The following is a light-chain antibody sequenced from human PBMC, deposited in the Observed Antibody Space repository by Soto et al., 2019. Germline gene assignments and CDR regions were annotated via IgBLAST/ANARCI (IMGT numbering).Light chain of an antibody. CDR2: LGS. V-gene: IGKV2-28*01. Sequence: SVMTQSLPSLPVTPGEPASFSCRSSQTLLHSNGYNYLDWYLQKPGQSPQLLIYLGSNRASGVPDRFSGSGSGTDFTLKISRVEAEDVGVYYCMQALQTPTFGGGTKVDIK. CDR1: QTLLHSNGYNY. J-gene: IGKJ4*01. CDR3: MQALQTPT.